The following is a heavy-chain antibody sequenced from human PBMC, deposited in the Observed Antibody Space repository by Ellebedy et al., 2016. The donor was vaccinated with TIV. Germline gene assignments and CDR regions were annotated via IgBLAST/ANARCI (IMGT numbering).Heavy chain of an antibody. CDR1: GFTFNNYG. CDR3: AKRVTMVREVITYYHYAMDV. Sequence: GESLKISCAASGFTFNNYGMSWVRQAPGKGLEWVSSINTGGENTHYADSVKGRFTISRDNSKNTLYLQMNSLRAEDTAVYYCAKRVTMVREVITYYHYAMDVWGQGTTVTVSS. CDR2: INTGGENT. V-gene: IGHV3-23*01. D-gene: IGHD3-10*01. J-gene: IGHJ6*02.